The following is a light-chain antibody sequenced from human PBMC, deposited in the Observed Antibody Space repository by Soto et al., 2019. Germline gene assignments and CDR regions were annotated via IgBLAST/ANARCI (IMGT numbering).Light chain of an antibody. CDR1: QSVSTY. CDR3: QQRSNWPST. CDR2: ESF. J-gene: IGKJ4*01. V-gene: IGKV3-11*01. Sequence: ENVLTQSPVTLSLSPGERATLSCRASQSVSTYVAWYQQKPGQAPRLLIYESFKRATGIPARFSGSGSGTDFTLTISSLEPEDFAVYYCQQRSNWPSTFGGGTKVEIK.